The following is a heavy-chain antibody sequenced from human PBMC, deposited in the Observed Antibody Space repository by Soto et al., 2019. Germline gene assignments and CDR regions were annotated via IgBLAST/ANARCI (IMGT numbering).Heavy chain of an antibody. Sequence: PETLSLTCTVSGGSISSYYWSWIRQPPGKGLEWIGYIYYSGSTNYNPSLKSRVTISVDTSKNQFSLKLSSVTAADTAVYYCASKWTFGSSGWYWFDPWGQGTLVTVSS. CDR1: GGSISSYY. CDR2: IYYSGST. CDR3: ASKWTFGSSGWYWFDP. D-gene: IGHD6-19*01. V-gene: IGHV4-59*08. J-gene: IGHJ5*02.